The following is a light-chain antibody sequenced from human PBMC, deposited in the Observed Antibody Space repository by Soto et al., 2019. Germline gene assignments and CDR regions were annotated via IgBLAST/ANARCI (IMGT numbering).Light chain of an antibody. V-gene: IGKV3-15*01. CDR1: QSVSSY. CDR3: QQYSNWPPRYT. J-gene: IGKJ2*01. CDR2: RAS. Sequence: EIVMTQSPATLSVPPGGRATLSCRASQSVSSYLAWYQQRPGQPPRLLIYRASTRATGIPARFSGSGSGTEFSLTIRSLQSEDFAVYYCQQYSNWPPRYTFGQGTKLEI.